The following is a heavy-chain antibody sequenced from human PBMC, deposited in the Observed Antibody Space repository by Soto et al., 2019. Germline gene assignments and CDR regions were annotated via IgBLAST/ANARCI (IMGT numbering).Heavy chain of an antibody. CDR1: GGSISSYY. CDR2: IYYSGST. D-gene: IGHD3-10*01. CDR3: AREDGSGPTDNWFDP. V-gene: IGHV4-59*01. J-gene: IGHJ5*02. Sequence: QVQLQESGPGLVKPSETLSLTCTVSGGSISSYYWSWIRQPPGKGLEWIGYIYYSGSTNYNPSLKSRVTISVDTSKNQFSLKLSSVTAADTAVYYCAREDGSGPTDNWFDPWGQGTLVTVSS.